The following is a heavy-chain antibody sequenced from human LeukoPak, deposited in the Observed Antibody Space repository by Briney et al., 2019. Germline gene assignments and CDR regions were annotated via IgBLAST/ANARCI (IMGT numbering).Heavy chain of an antibody. CDR1: GFTFNSHS. CDR3: ARLGPITVVREVIITERAFDS. CDR2: ISSSSDYK. J-gene: IGHJ4*02. Sequence: KAGGSLRLSCAASGFTFNSHSMNWVRQAPGKGLEWVSSISSSSDYKYYADSVKGRFTISRDNAKNSLYLQMDSLRAEDTAVYYCARLGPITVVREVIITERAFDSWGQGTLVTVSS. V-gene: IGHV3-21*04. D-gene: IGHD3-10*01.